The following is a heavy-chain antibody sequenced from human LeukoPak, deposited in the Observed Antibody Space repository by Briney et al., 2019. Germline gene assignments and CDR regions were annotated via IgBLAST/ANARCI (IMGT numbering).Heavy chain of an antibody. D-gene: IGHD3-16*01. CDR2: IYSGGST. J-gene: IGHJ4*02. V-gene: IGHV3-53*01. Sequence: GGSLRLSCAASGFTVSSNYMSWVRQAPGKGLEWVSVIYSGGSTYYADSVKGRFTISRDNAKNLLYLQMNSLRAEDTAVYYCGRDYEERTTDYWGQGTLVTVSS. CDR3: GRDYEERTTDY. CDR1: GFTVSSNY.